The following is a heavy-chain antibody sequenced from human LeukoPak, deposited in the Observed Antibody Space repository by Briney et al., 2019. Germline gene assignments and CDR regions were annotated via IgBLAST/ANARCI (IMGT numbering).Heavy chain of an antibody. CDR1: GYTFTSYG. V-gene: IGHV1-18*01. D-gene: IGHD6-13*01. J-gene: IGHJ5*02. Sequence: ASAKVSCKASGYTFTSYGISWVRQAPGQGLEWMGWISAYNGNTNYAQKLQGRVTMTTDTSTSTAYMELRSLRSDDTAVYYCARDGSPYSSSWYWDDWFDPWGQGTLVTVSS. CDR3: ARDGSPYSSSWYWDDWFDP. CDR2: ISAYNGNT.